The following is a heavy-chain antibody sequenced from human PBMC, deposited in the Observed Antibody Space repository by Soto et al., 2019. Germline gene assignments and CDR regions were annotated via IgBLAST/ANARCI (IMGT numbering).Heavy chain of an antibody. D-gene: IGHD2-21*02. J-gene: IGHJ4*02. CDR2: IYYSGST. Sequence: PSETLSLTCTVSGGSTSGGGYYWSWIRQQPGKGLEWIGYIYYSGSTYYNPSLKSRVTISVDTSKNQFSLKLSSVTAADTAVYYCARVYGGDWRYFDYWGQGTLVTVSS. V-gene: IGHV4-31*03. CDR3: ARVYGGDWRYFDY. CDR1: GGSTSGGGYY.